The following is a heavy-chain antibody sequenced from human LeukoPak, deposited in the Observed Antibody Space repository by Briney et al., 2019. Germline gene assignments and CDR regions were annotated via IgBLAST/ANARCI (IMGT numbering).Heavy chain of an antibody. CDR2: IKSKIDGGTT. V-gene: IGHV3-15*01. CDR3: TTIRGFCSGRSCLGY. D-gene: IGHD2-15*01. J-gene: IGHJ4*02. Sequence: GGSLRLSCAVSGFTFSHAWMSWVRQAPGKGLEWVGRIKSKIDGGTTDYGAPVKGRFTISRDDSKNTLYLQMNSLKSEDAAVYYCTTIRGFCSGRSCLGYWGQGTLVTVSS. CDR1: GFTFSHAW.